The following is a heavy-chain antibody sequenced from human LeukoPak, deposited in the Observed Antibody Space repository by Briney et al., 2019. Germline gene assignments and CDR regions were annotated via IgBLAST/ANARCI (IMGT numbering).Heavy chain of an antibody. CDR1: GFTFSSYG. V-gene: IGHV3-30*02. CDR3: AKKGQYDFWSLIDY. D-gene: IGHD3-3*01. J-gene: IGHJ4*02. Sequence: PGGSLRLSCAAPGFTFSSYGMHWVRQAPGKGLEWVAFIRYDGSNKYYADSVKGRFTISRDNSENTLYLQMNSLRAEDTAVYYCAKKGQYDFWSLIDYWGQGTLVTVSS. CDR2: IRYDGSNK.